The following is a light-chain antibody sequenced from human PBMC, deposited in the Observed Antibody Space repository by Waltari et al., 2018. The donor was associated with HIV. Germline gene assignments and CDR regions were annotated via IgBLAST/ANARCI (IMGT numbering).Light chain of an antibody. CDR2: GAS. Sequence: EIVLTQSPGTLSLSPGDRATLSCRASQSVDSTYLAWYQQKSGQAPRLLIYGASSRATGIPDRFSGSGSGTDFTLTISRLEPEDFAVYYCQQYGSSPQTFGQGTKVDIK. CDR1: QSVDSTY. V-gene: IGKV3-20*01. J-gene: IGKJ1*01. CDR3: QQYGSSPQT.